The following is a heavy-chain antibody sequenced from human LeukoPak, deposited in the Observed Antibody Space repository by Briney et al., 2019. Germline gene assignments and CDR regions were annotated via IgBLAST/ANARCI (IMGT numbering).Heavy chain of an antibody. J-gene: IGHJ5*02. D-gene: IGHD1-26*01. V-gene: IGHV3-74*01. CDR2: INRDGSST. CDR1: GFTFSSYW. CDR3: VRLSWELGDGGVT. Sequence: PGGSLRLSCAASGFTFSSYWMHWVRHAPGKGLVWISRINRDGSSTSYADSVKGRFTISRDNAKNTLYLQMNSLRAEDTAVYYCVRLSWELGDGGVTWGQGTLVTVSS.